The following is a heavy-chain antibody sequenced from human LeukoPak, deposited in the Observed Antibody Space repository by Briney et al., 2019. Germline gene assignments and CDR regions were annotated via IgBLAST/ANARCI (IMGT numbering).Heavy chain of an antibody. Sequence: GGSLRLSCAASGFTFSSYSMNWVRQAPGKGLEWVSSISSSSSYIYYADSVKGRFTISRDNAKNSLYLQMNSLRAEDTAVYYCARGNGMVYSYGKRSYYMGVWGKGTTVTVSS. CDR2: ISSSSSYI. CDR1: GFTFSSYS. V-gene: IGHV3-21*01. J-gene: IGHJ6*03. CDR3: ARGNGMVYSYGKRSYYMGV. D-gene: IGHD5-18*01.